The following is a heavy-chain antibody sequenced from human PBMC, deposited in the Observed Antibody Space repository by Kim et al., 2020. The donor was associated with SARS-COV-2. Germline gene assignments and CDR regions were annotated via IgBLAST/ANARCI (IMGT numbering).Heavy chain of an antibody. V-gene: IGHV1-24*01. CDR2: ET. J-gene: IGHJ4*02. CDR3: ATEVSTFNYY. Sequence: ETIYAQKFQGRVTMTEETSTDTAYMELSSLRSEDTAVYYCATEVSTFNYYWGQGTLVTVSS. D-gene: IGHD3-16*01.